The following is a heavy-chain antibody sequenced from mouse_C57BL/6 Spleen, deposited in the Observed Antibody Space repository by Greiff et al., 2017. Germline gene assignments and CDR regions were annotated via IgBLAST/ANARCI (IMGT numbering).Heavy chain of an antibody. J-gene: IGHJ1*03. V-gene: IGHV2-6-1*01. D-gene: IGHD1-1*01. CDR2: IWSDGSK. CDR1: GFSLTSYG. CDR3: ARHERLRGYFDV. Sequence: VQLQESGPGLVAPSQSLSITCTVSGFSLTSYGVHWFRQPTGKGLEWLVVIWSDGSKTYNSASKSRLSISKDNSKSQVFLKMNSLQTDDTAMYYCARHERLRGYFDVWVTGTTVTVSS.